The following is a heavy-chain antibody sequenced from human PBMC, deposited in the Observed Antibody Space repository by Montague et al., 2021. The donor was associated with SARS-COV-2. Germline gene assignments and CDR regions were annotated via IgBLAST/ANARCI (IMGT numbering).Heavy chain of an antibody. CDR3: ARGGGDYNYGLDV. Sequence: SETLSLTCTVSGGSISNYNWSWIWHPQARGMQWIGYIYNSGSTDYSPSPKSRVTISLDTSKYQYSLKVTSVTAADTAGYYCARGGGDYNYGLDVWGPGTTVTVSS. J-gene: IGHJ6*02. CDR1: GGSISNYN. CDR2: IYNSGST. D-gene: IGHD2-21*01. V-gene: IGHV4-4*08.